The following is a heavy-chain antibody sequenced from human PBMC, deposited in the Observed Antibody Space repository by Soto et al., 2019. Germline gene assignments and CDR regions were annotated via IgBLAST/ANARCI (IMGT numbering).Heavy chain of an antibody. J-gene: IGHJ4*02. Sequence: QVQLQESGPGLVKPSGTLSLTCAVSGVSISSHDWWTWVRQPPGKGLEWIGESHQSGNTNYNSSLESRVTISLEKSKNQFSLKLTSVTVADTAVYYCATRDTGRFYWGQGTLVTVSS. V-gene: IGHV4-4*02. CDR2: SHQSGNT. D-gene: IGHD2-2*02. CDR3: ATRDTGRFY. CDR1: GVSISSHDW.